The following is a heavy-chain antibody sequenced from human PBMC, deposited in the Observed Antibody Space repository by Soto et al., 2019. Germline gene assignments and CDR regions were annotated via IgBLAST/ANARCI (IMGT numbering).Heavy chain of an antibody. CDR2: IKQDGSER. D-gene: IGHD6-6*01. CDR1: GFTFATYW. CDR3: PRGLPRTARPLNFFAS. J-gene: IGHJ4*02. V-gene: IGHV3-7*03. Sequence: PGGSLRLSCAASGFTFATYWMNWVRQAPGKGLEWVANIKQDGSERYYVDSVKGRFTISRDNAKNSVYFQMSSLRVDDTAVCYCPRGLPRTARPLNFFASWGQGTLVTVSS.